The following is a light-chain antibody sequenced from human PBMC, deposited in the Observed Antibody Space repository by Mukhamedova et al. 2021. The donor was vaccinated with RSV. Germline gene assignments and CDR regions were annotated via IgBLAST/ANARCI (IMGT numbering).Light chain of an antibody. CDR3: QQYNSYLYS. J-gene: IGKJ2*03. CDR2: AAS. Sequence: WYQRRVHGKVPKLLIYAASTLQSGVPSRFSGSGSGTEFTLTISSLQPDDFATYYCQQYNSYLYSFGQGTKLEIK. V-gene: IGKV1-27*01.